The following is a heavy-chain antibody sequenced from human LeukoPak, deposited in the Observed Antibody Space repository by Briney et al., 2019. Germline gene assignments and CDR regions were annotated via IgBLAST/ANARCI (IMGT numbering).Heavy chain of an antibody. J-gene: IGHJ4*02. CDR3: VKDLRQQLNLDY. D-gene: IGHD6-13*01. CDR2: ISYDGSSK. V-gene: IGHV3-30*18. CDR1: GFTFSTYG. Sequence: GRSLRLSCAASGFTFSTYGMHWVRQAPGKGLEWVAVISYDGSSKFYTDSVKGRFTISRDNSKNTLYLQMSSLRAEDTAVYYCVKDLRQQLNLDYWGQGTLVTVSS.